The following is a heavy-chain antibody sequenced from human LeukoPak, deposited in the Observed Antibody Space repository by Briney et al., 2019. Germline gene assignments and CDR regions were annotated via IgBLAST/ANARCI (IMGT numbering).Heavy chain of an antibody. CDR2: ISSSGSTI. J-gene: IGHJ1*01. Sequence: GGSLRLSCAASGFTFSDYYMSWIRQAPGKGLEWVSYISSSGSTIYYADSVKGRFTISRDNAKNSLYLQMNSLRAEDTAVYYCAKEGPSGYSGSYYGHFQHWGQGALVTVSS. D-gene: IGHD1-26*01. CDR3: AKEGPSGYSGSYYGHFQH. CDR1: GFTFSDYY. V-gene: IGHV3-11*04.